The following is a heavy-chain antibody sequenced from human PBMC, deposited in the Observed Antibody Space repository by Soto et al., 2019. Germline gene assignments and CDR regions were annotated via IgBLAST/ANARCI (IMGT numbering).Heavy chain of an antibody. CDR3: AGYGSGRHFDY. D-gene: IGHD3-10*01. CDR1: GFTFSSYG. J-gene: IGHJ4*02. Sequence: QVQLVESGGGVVQPGRSLRLSCAASGFTFSSYGMHWVRKAPGKGLEWVAVISYDGSNKYYADSVKGRFTISRDNSKNTLYLQMNSLRAEDTAVYYCAGYGSGRHFDYWGQGTLVTVSS. V-gene: IGHV3-30*03. CDR2: ISYDGSNK.